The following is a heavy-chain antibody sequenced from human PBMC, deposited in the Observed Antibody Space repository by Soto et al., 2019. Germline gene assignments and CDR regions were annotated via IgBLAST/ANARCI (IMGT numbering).Heavy chain of an antibody. CDR3: ARYKSNYYYGMDV. V-gene: IGHV4-59*01. D-gene: IGHD1-20*01. CDR2: IYYSGIT. CDR1: GGSISSYY. Sequence: QVQLQESGPGLVKPSETLSLTCTVSGGSISSYYWSWIRQPPGKGLEWIGYIYYSGITNYNTSLNSRVTISVDTSKNQFSLKLSSVTAADTAVYYCARYKSNYYYGMDVWGQGTTVTVSS. J-gene: IGHJ6*02.